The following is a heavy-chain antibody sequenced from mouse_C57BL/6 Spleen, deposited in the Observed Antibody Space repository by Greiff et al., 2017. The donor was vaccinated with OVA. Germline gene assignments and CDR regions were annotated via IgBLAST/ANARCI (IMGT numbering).Heavy chain of an antibody. CDR1: GYSFTGYF. CDR3: ARDGNYEDYYFDY. D-gene: IGHD2-1*01. Sequence: VQLQQSGPELVKPGDSVKISCKASGYSFTGYFMNWVMQSHGKSLEWIGRINPYNGDTFYNQKFKGKATLTVDKSSSTAHMELRSLTSEDSAVYYCARDGNYEDYYFDYWGQGTTLTVSS. J-gene: IGHJ2*01. CDR2: INPYNGDT. V-gene: IGHV1-20*01.